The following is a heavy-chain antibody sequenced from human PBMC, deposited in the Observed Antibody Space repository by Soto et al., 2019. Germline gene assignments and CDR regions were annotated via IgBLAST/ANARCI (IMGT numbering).Heavy chain of an antibody. D-gene: IGHD3-22*01. V-gene: IGHV3-74*01. CDR2: INRYGSST. Sequence: EVQLVESGGGLVQPGGSQRLSCEGSGFTFSSYWMHWVRQAPGKGLVWVSRINRYGSSTSYADSVKGRFTISRDNAKNTMSLKMNSLRAEDTAVYYCARGGDSSYYDSSGYPAAFDIWGQGTMVTVSS. CDR3: ARGGDSSYYDSSGYPAAFDI. CDR1: GFTFSSYW. J-gene: IGHJ3*02.